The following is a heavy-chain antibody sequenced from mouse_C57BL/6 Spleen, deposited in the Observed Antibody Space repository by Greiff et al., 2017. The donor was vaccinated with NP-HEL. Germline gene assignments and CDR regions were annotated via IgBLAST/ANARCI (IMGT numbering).Heavy chain of an antibody. CDR1: GYTFTSYW. CDR3: ARKPAPYSNYEGGAMDY. CDR2: INPSNGGT. D-gene: IGHD2-5*01. Sequence: QVQLKQPGTELVKPGASVKLSCKASGYTFTSYWMHWVKQRPGQGLEWIGNINPSNGGTNYNEKFKSKATLTVDKSSSTAYMQLSSLTSEDSAVYYCARKPAPYSNYEGGAMDYWGQGTSVTVSS. J-gene: IGHJ4*01. V-gene: IGHV1-53*01.